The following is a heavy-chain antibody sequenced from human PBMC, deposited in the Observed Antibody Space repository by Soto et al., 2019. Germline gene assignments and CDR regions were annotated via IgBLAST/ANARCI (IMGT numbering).Heavy chain of an antibody. CDR1: GGSVSSGSYY. Sequence: SETLSLTCTVSGGSVSSGSYYWSWIRQPPGKGLEWIGYIYYSGSTNYNPSLKSRVTISVDTSKNQFSLELSSVTAADTAVYYCARASDSSGYYPNWFDPWGQGTLVTVSS. V-gene: IGHV4-61*01. CDR2: IYYSGST. J-gene: IGHJ5*02. CDR3: ARASDSSGYYPNWFDP. D-gene: IGHD3-22*01.